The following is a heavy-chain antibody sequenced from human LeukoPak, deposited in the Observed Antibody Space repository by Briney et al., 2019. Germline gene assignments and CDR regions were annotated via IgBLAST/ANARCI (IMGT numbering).Heavy chain of an antibody. Sequence: SETLSLTCAVYGGSFSGYYWSWIRQPPGKGLEWIGEINHSGSTNYNPSLKSRVTISVDTSKNQFSLKLSSVTAADTAVYYCARDLRYCTNGVCYRGSDAFDIWGQGTMVTVSS. CDR2: INHSGST. CDR1: GGSFSGYY. V-gene: IGHV4-34*01. D-gene: IGHD2-8*01. J-gene: IGHJ3*02. CDR3: ARDLRYCTNGVCYRGSDAFDI.